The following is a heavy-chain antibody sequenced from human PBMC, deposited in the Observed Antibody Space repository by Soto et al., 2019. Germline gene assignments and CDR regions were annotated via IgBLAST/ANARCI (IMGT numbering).Heavy chain of an antibody. Sequence: GGSLRLSCAASGFTFNSYGMHWVRQAPGKGLEWVAVISYDGSNKYYADSVKGRFTISRDNSKNTLYLQMNSLRAEDTAVYYCAKDIAAASKALDYWGQGTLVTVSS. CDR1: GFTFNSYG. CDR3: AKDIAAASKALDY. CDR2: ISYDGSNK. D-gene: IGHD6-13*01. V-gene: IGHV3-30*18. J-gene: IGHJ4*02.